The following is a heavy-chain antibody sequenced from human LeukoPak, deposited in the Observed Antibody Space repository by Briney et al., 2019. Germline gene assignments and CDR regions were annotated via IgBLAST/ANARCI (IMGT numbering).Heavy chain of an antibody. CDR2: ISVSETT. J-gene: IGHJ4*02. Sequence: GGSLRLSCAASGFIFSTYAMSWVRQAPGKGLEWISAISVSETTYYADSVKGRFTISRDNSKNTLYLQMNSLRAEDTAVYYCAQSGGINWYGLECWGQGTLVTVSS. CDR3: AQSGGINWYGLEC. CDR1: GFIFSTYA. D-gene: IGHD3-3*01. V-gene: IGHV3-23*01.